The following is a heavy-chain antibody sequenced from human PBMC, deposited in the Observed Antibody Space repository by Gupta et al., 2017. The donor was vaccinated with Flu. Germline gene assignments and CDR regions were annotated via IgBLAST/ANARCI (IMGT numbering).Heavy chain of an antibody. CDR1: GISFSNHV. V-gene: IGHV3-23*04. J-gene: IGHJ4*02. D-gene: IGHD5-18*01. CDR3: ATAEYSNTWYTRPS. CDR2: ITGSGAHT. Sequence: EVHLVESGGGLVQPGGSLRLSCTASGISFSNHVMSWVRQGPGKGLEWVSSITGSGAHTFYAESVEGRFTISRDNSKNMVYLQMDNLRAEDTAVFYCATAEYSNTWYTRPSWGQGTLVTVSS.